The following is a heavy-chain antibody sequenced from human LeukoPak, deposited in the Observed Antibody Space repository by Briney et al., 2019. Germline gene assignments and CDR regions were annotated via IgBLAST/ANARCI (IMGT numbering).Heavy chain of an antibody. V-gene: IGHV1-69*01. Sequence: ASVKVSCKASGGTFSSYAISWVRQAPGQGLEWMGGIIPIFGTANYAQKFQGRVTITADESTSTAYMELSSLRSEDTAVYYCARDRGIAVAGTNYYYGVDVWGQGTTVTVSS. CDR2: IIPIFGTA. CDR1: GGTFSSYA. J-gene: IGHJ6*02. CDR3: ARDRGIAVAGTNYYYGVDV. D-gene: IGHD6-19*01.